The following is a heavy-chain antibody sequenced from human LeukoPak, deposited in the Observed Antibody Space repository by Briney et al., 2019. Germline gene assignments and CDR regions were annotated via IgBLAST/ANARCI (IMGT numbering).Heavy chain of an antibody. CDR1: GFTFSRHA. Sequence: GGSLRLSCAASGFTFSRHAMSWVRQAPEKGLEWVSTISSSGGSTYYADSVKGRFTISRDNSKNTLNLQMNSLRAEDTAVYYCAKDLVGYDILTGLGYWGQGTLVTVSS. D-gene: IGHD3-9*01. J-gene: IGHJ4*02. CDR3: AKDLVGYDILTGLGY. V-gene: IGHV3-23*01. CDR2: ISSSGGST.